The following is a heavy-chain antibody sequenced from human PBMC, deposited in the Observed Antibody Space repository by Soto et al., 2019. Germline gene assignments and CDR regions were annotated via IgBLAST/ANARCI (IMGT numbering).Heavy chain of an antibody. CDR3: ANGGVLLWFGEYYGMDV. D-gene: IGHD3-10*01. CDR2: ISYDGSNK. Sequence: QVQLVESGGGVVQPGRSLRLSCAASGFTFSSYGMHWVRQAPGKGLEWVAVISYDGSNKYYADSVKGRFTISRDNSKNTLYLQMNSLRAEDTAVYYCANGGVLLWFGEYYGMDVWGQGTTVTVSS. V-gene: IGHV3-30*18. J-gene: IGHJ6*02. CDR1: GFTFSSYG.